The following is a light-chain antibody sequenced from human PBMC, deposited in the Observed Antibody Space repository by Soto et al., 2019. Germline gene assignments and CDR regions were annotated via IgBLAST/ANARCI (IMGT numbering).Light chain of an antibody. CDR2: AAS. J-gene: IGKJ1*01. V-gene: IGKV3-20*01. CDR1: LSVASNY. CDR3: QQYGSAPWT. Sequence: EIVLTQSPGTLPLSPGERATLSCRASLSVASNYVAWYQQKPGQAPRLLIYAASGRATGIPDRFSGSGSGTDFPLTISRLEPEDFAVYYCQQYGSAPWTFGQGTKREIK.